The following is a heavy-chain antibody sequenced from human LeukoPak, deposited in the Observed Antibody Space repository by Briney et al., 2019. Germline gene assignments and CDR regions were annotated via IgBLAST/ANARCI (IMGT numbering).Heavy chain of an antibody. CDR3: ARDRETGSYYPDY. Sequence: PGRSLRLSCAASGFTFSNHGMHWVRRTPGKGLEWLAVIWYDGSTKYYADSVKGRFTISRDNSGNTVFLHMNSLRAEDTAFYFCARDRETGSYYPDYWGRGTLVTVSS. D-gene: IGHD3-10*01. CDR1: GFTFSNHG. J-gene: IGHJ4*02. V-gene: IGHV3-33*01. CDR2: IWYDGSTK.